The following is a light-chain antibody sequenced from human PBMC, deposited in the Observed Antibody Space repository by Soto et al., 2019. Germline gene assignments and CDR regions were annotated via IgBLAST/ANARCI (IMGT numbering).Light chain of an antibody. CDR1: QGITYY. CDR3: QNYNSAPLT. V-gene: IGKV1-27*01. J-gene: IGKJ4*01. CDR2: AAS. Sequence: DIQMTQSPSSLSASVGDRVTITCRASQGITYYLAWYQQKPGKVPKLLLYAASTLQSGVPCRFSCGGSGADFTLTISSLQPEDVATYYCQNYNSAPLTFGGGTKVEIK.